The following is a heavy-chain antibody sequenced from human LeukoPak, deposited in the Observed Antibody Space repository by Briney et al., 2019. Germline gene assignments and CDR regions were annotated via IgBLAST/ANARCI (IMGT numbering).Heavy chain of an antibody. J-gene: IGHJ4*02. V-gene: IGHV4-34*01. CDR3: AGAYDFWSGYSAYYFDY. D-gene: IGHD3-3*01. CDR2: INHSGST. CDR1: GGSFSGYY. Sequence: SETLSLTCAVYGGSFSGYYWSWIRQPPGKGLEWIGEINHSGSTNYNPSLKSRVTISVDTSKNQFSLKLSSVTAADTAVYHCAGAYDFWSGYSAYYFDYWGQGTLVTVSS.